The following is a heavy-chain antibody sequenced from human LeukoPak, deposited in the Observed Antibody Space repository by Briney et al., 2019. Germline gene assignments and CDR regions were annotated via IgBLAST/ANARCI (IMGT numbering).Heavy chain of an antibody. CDR1: GGSISSYY. V-gene: IGHV4-59*12. D-gene: IGHD3-10*01. Sequence: SETLSLTCTVSGGSISSYYWSWIRQPPGKGLEWIGYIYYSGSTNYNPSLKSRVTISVDTSKNQFSLKLSSVTAADTAVYYCARESLLLWLGEFPNWFDPGGQGTLVTVSS. J-gene: IGHJ5*02. CDR2: IYYSGST. CDR3: ARESLLLWLGEFPNWFDP.